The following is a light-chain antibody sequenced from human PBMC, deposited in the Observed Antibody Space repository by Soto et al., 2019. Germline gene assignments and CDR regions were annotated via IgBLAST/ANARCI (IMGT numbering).Light chain of an antibody. J-gene: IGKJ1*01. CDR1: QSISNH. V-gene: IGKV1-39*01. CDR2: AAS. Sequence: IQMTQSPSSLSASVEDRVIITCRASQSISNHLNWYQQKPGKAPKLLIFAASSLQSGVPSRVSGSRSGPDFTLTISSLQPEDFATYYCQQSYSSPPTFGQGTKVDIK. CDR3: QQSYSSPPT.